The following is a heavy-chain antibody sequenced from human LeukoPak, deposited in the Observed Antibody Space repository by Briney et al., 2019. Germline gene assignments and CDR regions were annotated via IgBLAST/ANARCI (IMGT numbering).Heavy chain of an antibody. V-gene: IGHV4-34*01. D-gene: IGHD4-17*01. J-gene: IGHJ4*02. CDR2: INHSGST. CDR1: GVSFSGYY. Sequence: PSETLSLTCAVYGVSFSGYYWSWVRQPPGKGLEWVGEINHSGSTNYNPSLKSRVTISVDTSKNQFSLKLSSVTAADTAVYYCARGFRTVTTLALAQPLVYWGQGTLVTVSS. CDR3: ARGFRTVTTLALAQPLVY.